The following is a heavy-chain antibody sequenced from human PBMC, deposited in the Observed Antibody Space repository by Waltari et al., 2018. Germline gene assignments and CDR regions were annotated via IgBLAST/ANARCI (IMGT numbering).Heavy chain of an antibody. Sequence: QVQLVQSGAEVKKPGASVKVSCKASGYTFTGYYMHWVRQAPGHGLEWMGRINPNSGGTNYAQKFQGRVTMTRDTSISTAYMELSRLRSDDTAVYYCARSAVGATLNFDYWGQGTLVTVSS. CDR3: ARSAVGATLNFDY. D-gene: IGHD1-26*01. V-gene: IGHV1-2*06. CDR2: INPNSGGT. CDR1: GYTFTGYY. J-gene: IGHJ4*02.